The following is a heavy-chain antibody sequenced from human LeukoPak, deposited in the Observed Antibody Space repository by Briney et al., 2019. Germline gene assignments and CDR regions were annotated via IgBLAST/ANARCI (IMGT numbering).Heavy chain of an antibody. CDR3: ARVGYARGAGVKFDY. D-gene: IGHD2-8*01. J-gene: IGHJ4*02. V-gene: IGHV4-59*01. Sequence: SETLSLTCTVSGGSISSYYWSWIRQPPGKGLEWIGYIYYSGSTNYNPSLKSRVTISVDTSKNQFSLKLSSVTAADTAVYYCARVGYARGAGVKFDYWGQGTLVTVSS. CDR1: GGSISSYY. CDR2: IYYSGST.